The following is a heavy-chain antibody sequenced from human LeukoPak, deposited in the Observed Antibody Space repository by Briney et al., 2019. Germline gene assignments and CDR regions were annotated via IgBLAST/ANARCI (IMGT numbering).Heavy chain of an antibody. V-gene: IGHV1-2*02. CDR3: ARAHPRGVPAAIFY. Sequence: ASVKVSCKASGYTFTGYYMHWVRQAPGQGLEWMGWINPNSGGTNYAQKFQGRVTMTRDTSISTAYMELSRLRSDDTAVYYCARAHPRGVPAAIFYWSQGTLVTVSS. J-gene: IGHJ4*02. D-gene: IGHD2-2*01. CDR2: INPNSGGT. CDR1: GYTFTGYY.